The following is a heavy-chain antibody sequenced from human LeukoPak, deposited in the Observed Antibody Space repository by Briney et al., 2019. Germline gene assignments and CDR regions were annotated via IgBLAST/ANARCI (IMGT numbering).Heavy chain of an antibody. CDR1: GFTFSTYW. CDR3: AKASEYYGSGSYPIGGFY. V-gene: IGHV3-74*01. J-gene: IGHJ4*02. CDR2: INSDGSRT. Sequence: QPGGSLRLSCAASGFTFSTYWMHWVRQAPGKGLVWVSRINSDGSRTTYADSVKGRFTISRDNSKNTLYLQMNSLRAEDTAVYYCAKASEYYGSGSYPIGGFYWGQGTLVTVSS. D-gene: IGHD3-10*01.